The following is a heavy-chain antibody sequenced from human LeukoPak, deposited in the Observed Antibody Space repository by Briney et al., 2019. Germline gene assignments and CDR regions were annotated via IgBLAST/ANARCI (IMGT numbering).Heavy chain of an antibody. D-gene: IGHD3-22*01. V-gene: IGHV4-4*07. Sequence: PSETLSLTCTVSGGSISSYYWSWIRQPAGKGLEWIGRIYTSGSTNHNPSLKSRVTISLDTSKNQFSLKLSSVTAADTAVYYCARLNFAYDTSGYLDYWGQGTLLTVSS. CDR1: GGSISSYY. J-gene: IGHJ4*02. CDR2: IYTSGST. CDR3: ARLNFAYDTSGYLDY.